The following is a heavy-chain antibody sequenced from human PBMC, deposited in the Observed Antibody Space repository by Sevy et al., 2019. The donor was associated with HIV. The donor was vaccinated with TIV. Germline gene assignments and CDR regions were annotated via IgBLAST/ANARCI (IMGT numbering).Heavy chain of an antibody. CDR2: IYHSGYT. V-gene: IGHV4-4*02. J-gene: IGHJ5*02. CDR1: GGSISSVNW. CDR3: ARGGETPRGFDP. Sequence: SETLFLTCAVSGGSISSVNWWHWVRQPPGKGLEWIGEIYHSGYTNYNPSLKSRVTISVDNSKNQFSLKLSFVTAADTAVYYCARGGETPRGFDPWGQGSLVTVSS. D-gene: IGHD3-16*01.